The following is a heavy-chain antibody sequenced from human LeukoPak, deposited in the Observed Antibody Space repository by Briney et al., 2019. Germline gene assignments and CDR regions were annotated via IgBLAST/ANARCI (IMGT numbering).Heavy chain of an antibody. D-gene: IGHD3-22*01. J-gene: IGHJ3*02. CDR3: SRDATYFYDRSGYYYPYDAFDI. V-gene: IGHV4-31*03. CDR2: FYYTGAT. CDR1: GGSITSDSYY. Sequence: PSETLSLTCTVSGGSITSDSYYWSWIRQPPGKGLEWIGYFYYTGATDYSPYLKSRVIISLATSKNQFSLNLSSVTAADTAVYYCSRDATYFYDRSGYYYPYDAFDIWGQGTRVTVSS.